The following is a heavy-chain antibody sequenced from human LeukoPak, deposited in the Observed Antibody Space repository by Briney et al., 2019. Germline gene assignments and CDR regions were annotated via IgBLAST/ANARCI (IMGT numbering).Heavy chain of an antibody. CDR3: ARGVGSSSSVAGSTYYFDY. CDR2: ISGSGGST. V-gene: IGHV3-23*01. D-gene: IGHD6-19*01. Sequence: WGSPRLSCAASGFTFSIYGMSWVRQAPAKGLEWVSAISGSGGSTYYADSVKGRFTISRENSKNTLYLQMNSLRAEDTAVYYCARGVGSSSSVAGSTYYFDYWGQGTLVSVSS. J-gene: IGHJ4*02. CDR1: GFTFSIYG.